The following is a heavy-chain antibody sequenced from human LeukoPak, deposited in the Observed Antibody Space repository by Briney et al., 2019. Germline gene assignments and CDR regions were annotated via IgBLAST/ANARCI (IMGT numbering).Heavy chain of an antibody. CDR3: ARVNINNWHSCDY. Sequence: SGTLSLTCAVSGGSISSNNWWGWVRQPPGKGLEWIGEIYHSGSPNYNPSLKSRVTISVDKSRNHFSLNLSSVTAADTALYYCARVNINNWHSCDYWGQGTLVTVSS. D-gene: IGHD1-1*01. CDR2: IYHSGSP. V-gene: IGHV4-4*02. CDR1: GGSISSNNW. J-gene: IGHJ4*02.